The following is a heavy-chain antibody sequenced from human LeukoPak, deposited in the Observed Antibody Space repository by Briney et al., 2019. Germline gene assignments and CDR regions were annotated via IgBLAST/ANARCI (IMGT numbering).Heavy chain of an antibody. V-gene: IGHV1-24*01. D-gene: IGHD6-13*01. CDR2: FDPEDGET. CDR3: ATDPIAAAGPGEYYYGMDV. J-gene: IGHJ6*02. Sequence: ASVKVSWKVSGYTLTELSMHWVRQAPGKGLEWMGGFDPEDGETIYAQKFQGRVTMTEDTSTDTAYMELCSLRSEDTAVYYCATDPIAAAGPGEYYYGMDVWGQGTTVTVSS. CDR1: GYTLTELS.